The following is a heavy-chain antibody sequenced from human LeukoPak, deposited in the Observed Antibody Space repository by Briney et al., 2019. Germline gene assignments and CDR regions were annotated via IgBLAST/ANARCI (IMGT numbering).Heavy chain of an antibody. CDR3: ARVPSAHTAHYYYYYMDV. Sequence: SETLSLTCTVSGDSISSGSYYWSWIRQPAGKGLEWIGRIYTSGSTNYNPSLKSRVTISVDTSKNQFSLKLSSVTAADTAVYYCARVPSAHTAHYYYYYMDVWGKGTTVTVSS. D-gene: IGHD5-18*01. CDR2: IYTSGST. J-gene: IGHJ6*03. V-gene: IGHV4-61*02. CDR1: GDSISSGSYY.